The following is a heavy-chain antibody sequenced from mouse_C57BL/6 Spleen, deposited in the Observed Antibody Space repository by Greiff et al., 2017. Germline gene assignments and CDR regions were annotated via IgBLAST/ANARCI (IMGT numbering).Heavy chain of an antibody. CDR3: ARRGLRPYYAMDY. V-gene: IGHV1-26*01. D-gene: IGHD2-4*01. CDR2: INPNNGGT. Sequence: EVQLQQSGPELVKPGASVKISCKASGYTFTDYYMNWVKQSHGKSLEWIGDINPNNGGTSYNQKFKGKATLTVDESSSTAYMELRSLTSEDSAVYYCARRGLRPYYAMDYWGQGTSVTVSS. J-gene: IGHJ4*01. CDR1: GYTFTDYY.